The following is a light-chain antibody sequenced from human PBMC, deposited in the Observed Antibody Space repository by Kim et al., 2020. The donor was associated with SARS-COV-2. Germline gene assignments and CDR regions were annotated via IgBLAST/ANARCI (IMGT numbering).Light chain of an antibody. Sequence: QSVLTQPPSASGTPGQRVTISCSGSSSNIGSNPVNWYQQFPGTAPELLIYTNNLWPSGVPDRVSGSTSGTSASLAISGLQSEDEADYYCAPWDDSLNGVVFGGGTKLTVL. V-gene: IGLV1-44*01. CDR2: TNN. CDR1: SSNIGSNP. J-gene: IGLJ2*01. CDR3: APWDDSLNGVV.